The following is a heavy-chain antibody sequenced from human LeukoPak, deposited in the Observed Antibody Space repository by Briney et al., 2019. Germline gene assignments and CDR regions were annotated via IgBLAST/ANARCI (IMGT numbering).Heavy chain of an antibody. V-gene: IGHV5-51*01. J-gene: IGHJ5*02. Sequence: ESLQISCKGSGYSFTNYWIGWVRQMPGKGLEWMGIIYPGDSDTRHSPSFQDQVTISADKSISTAYLQWSSLKASDTAMYYCARQRFTMRAYAGNWFDPWGQGTLVTVSS. CDR1: GYSFTNYW. D-gene: IGHD3-10*01. CDR3: ARQRFTMRAYAGNWFDP. CDR2: IYPGDSDT.